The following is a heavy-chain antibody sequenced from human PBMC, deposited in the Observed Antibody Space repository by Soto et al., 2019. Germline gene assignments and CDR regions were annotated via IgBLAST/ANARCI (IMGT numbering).Heavy chain of an antibody. D-gene: IGHD3-3*01. V-gene: IGHV4-34*01. CDR2: INHSGST. CDR3: ARAYYDFGSGYYHLGASWFDP. Sequence: SETLSLTCAVYGGSFSGYYWSWIRQPPGKGLEWIGEINHSGSTNYNPSLKSRVTISVDTSKNQFSLKLSSVTAADTAVYYCARAYYDFGSGYYHLGASWFDPWDKGTLVTVSS. CDR1: GGSFSGYY. J-gene: IGHJ5*02.